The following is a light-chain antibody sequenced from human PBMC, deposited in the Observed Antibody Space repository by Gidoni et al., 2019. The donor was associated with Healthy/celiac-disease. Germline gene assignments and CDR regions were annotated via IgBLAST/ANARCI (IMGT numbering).Light chain of an antibody. Sequence: EIVMTQSPATLSVSPGESATRSCRASQGVSSNLAWYQQKPGPAPRLLIYGASTRATCIPASFSGSGSGTEFTLTISSLQSEDFAVYYCQQYNNWTPLTFGGGTKVEIK. J-gene: IGKJ4*01. CDR3: QQYNNWTPLT. CDR2: GAS. CDR1: QGVSSN. V-gene: IGKV3-15*01.